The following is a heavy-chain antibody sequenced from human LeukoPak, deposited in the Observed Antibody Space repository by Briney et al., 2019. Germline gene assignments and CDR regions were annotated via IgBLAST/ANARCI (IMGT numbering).Heavy chain of an antibody. J-gene: IGHJ3*02. V-gene: IGHV4-30-4*01. CDR2: IYYSGST. D-gene: IGHD4-17*01. CDR3: ARVDYGDSTSAFDI. Sequence: SETLSLTCTVSGGSITGGDYYWGWIRQPPGKGLVWFVYIYYSGSTYYNPSLKSLVTIPVDTSKKQFSLKLSSVAAADTAVYYCARVDYGDSTSAFDIWGQGTMVTVSS. CDR1: GGSITGGDYY.